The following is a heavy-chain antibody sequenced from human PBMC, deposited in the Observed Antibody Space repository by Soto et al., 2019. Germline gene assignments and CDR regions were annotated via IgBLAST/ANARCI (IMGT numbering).Heavy chain of an antibody. J-gene: IGHJ5*02. V-gene: IGHV1-24*01. D-gene: IGHD3-22*01. Sequence: GASVKVSCKVSGYTLTELSMHWVRQAPGKGLEWMGGFDPEDGETIYAQKFQGRVTMTEDTSTDTAYMELSSLRSEDTAVYYCAPLTTYYYDSSGYYYAGFDPWGQGTPVTVSS. CDR3: APLTTYYYDSSGYYYAGFDP. CDR2: FDPEDGET. CDR1: GYTLTELS.